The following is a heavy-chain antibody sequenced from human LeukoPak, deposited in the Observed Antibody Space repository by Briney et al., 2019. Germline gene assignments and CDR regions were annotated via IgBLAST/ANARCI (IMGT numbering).Heavy chain of an antibody. CDR3: TTNSGSYGVDV. V-gene: IGHV3-15*05. CDR1: GFTFSSYS. Sequence: GGSLRLSCAASGFTFSSYSMNWVRQTPGKGLEWVGRIKSKTDGGTTNYAAPVNGRFSISRNDSKNTLYVHMNSLTSEDTAVYYCTTNSGSYGVDVWGKGTTVTVSS. D-gene: IGHD1-26*01. CDR2: IKSKTDGGTT. J-gene: IGHJ6*04.